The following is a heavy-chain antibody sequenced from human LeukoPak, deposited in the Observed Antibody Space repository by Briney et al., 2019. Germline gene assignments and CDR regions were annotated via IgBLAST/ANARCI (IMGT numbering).Heavy chain of an antibody. V-gene: IGHV4-4*02. CDR3: ARTTEGGYTYGYFYYYYMDV. CDR2: VYHSAN. D-gene: IGHD5-18*01. Sequence: PSETLSLTCDVSGGSISNDDWCSWVRLPPGKGLDWIGEVYHSANNFHPSLASRMTISVDRSKKQFSLKLTSVTAADTAVYYCARTTEGGYTYGYFYYYYMDVWGKGTTVTISS. CDR1: GGSISNDDW. J-gene: IGHJ6*03.